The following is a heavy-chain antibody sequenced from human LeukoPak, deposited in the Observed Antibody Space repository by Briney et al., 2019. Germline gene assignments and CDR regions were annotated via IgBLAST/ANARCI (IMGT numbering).Heavy chain of an antibody. CDR2: ISGYNGNT. J-gene: IGHJ5*02. V-gene: IGHV1-18*01. D-gene: IGHD6-13*01. CDR1: GYTFTSYG. Sequence: GASVKVSCKASGYTFTSYGISWVRQAPGQGLEWMGWISGYNGNTNYAQKLQGRVTMTTDTSTSTAYMELRSLRSDDTAVYYCARSSAAAGTRWFDPWGQGTLVTVSS. CDR3: ARSSAAAGTRWFDP.